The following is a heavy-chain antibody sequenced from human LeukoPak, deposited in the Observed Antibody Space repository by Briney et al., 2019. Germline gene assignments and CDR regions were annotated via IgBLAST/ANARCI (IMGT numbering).Heavy chain of an antibody. V-gene: IGHV1-69*06. CDR3: ARARYYYDSSGYFDY. D-gene: IGHD3-22*01. CDR1: GGTFSSSA. J-gene: IGHJ4*02. CDR2: IIPIFATA. Sequence: SVKVSCKAYGGTFSSSAISWVRQAPGQGLEWMGGIIPIFATANYAQKFQGRVTITADISTTTAYMELSRLRSEDTAVYYCARARYYYDSSGYFDYWGQGTLVTVSS.